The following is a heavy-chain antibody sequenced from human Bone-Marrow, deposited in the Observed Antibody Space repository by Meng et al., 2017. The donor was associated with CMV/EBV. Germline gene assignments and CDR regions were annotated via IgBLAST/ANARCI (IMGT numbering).Heavy chain of an antibody. Sequence: ASVKVSCKASGYTFTSYDINWVRQATGQGLEWMGWISPNSGGTNYAQKFEGRVTMTRDTSISTTYMELSRLRSDDTAVYYCARVFRGYYGMDVWGQATTVTVSS. V-gene: IGHV1-2*02. CDR1: GYTFTSYD. CDR3: ARVFRGYYGMDV. D-gene: IGHD1-14*01. J-gene: IGHJ6*02. CDR2: ISPNSGGT.